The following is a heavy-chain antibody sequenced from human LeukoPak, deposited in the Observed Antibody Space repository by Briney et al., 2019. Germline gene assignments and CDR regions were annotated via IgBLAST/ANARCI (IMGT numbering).Heavy chain of an antibody. V-gene: IGHV4-31*03. J-gene: IGHJ3*02. CDR1: GDSISSAGYS. CDR2: ICYSGNT. Sequence: SETLSLTCTVSGDSISSAGYSWTWIRQSPRRGVQWIGYICYSGNTYYSPSLKSRVSISLDASKNQFSLKLTSVTAADTATYFCARDVLVTSSPDAFDIWGQGTMVTVSS. D-gene: IGHD2-21*02. CDR3: ARDVLVTSSPDAFDI.